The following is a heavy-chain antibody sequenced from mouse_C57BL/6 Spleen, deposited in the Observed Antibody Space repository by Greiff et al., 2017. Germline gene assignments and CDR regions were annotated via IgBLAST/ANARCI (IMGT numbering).Heavy chain of an antibody. CDR3: ATITTVVATDYYAMDY. CDR2: IFPGSGST. Sequence: QVQLQQSGPELVKPGASVKISCKASGYTFTDYYINWVKQRPGQGLEWIGWIFPGSGSTYYNEKFKGKATLTVDKSSSTAYMLLSSLTSEDSAVYFCATITTVVATDYYAMDYWGQGTSVTVSS. V-gene: IGHV1-75*01. D-gene: IGHD1-1*01. CDR1: GYTFTDYY. J-gene: IGHJ4*01.